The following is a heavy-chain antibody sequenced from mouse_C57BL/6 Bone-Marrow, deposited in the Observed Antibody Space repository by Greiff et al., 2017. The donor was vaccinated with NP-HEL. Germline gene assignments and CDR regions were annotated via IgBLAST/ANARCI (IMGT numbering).Heavy chain of an antibody. CDR3: ARGGQNYYGSSPAWFAY. D-gene: IGHD1-1*01. V-gene: IGHV1-22*01. J-gene: IGHJ3*01. Sequence: VQLQQSGPELVKPGASVKMSCKASGYTFTDYNMHWVKQSHGKSLEWIGYINPNNGGTSYNQKFKGKATLTVNKSSSTAYMELRSLTSEDSAVYYCARGGQNYYGSSPAWFAYWGQGTLVTVSA. CDR2: INPNNGGT. CDR1: GYTFTDYN.